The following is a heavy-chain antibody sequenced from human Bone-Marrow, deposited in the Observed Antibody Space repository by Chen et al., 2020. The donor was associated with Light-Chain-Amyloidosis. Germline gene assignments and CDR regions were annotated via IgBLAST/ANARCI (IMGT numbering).Heavy chain of an antibody. CDR3: AKDRCTSISCSDFDY. Sequence: GVAFXXYAMTWVRQAPGKGLEWVSVARGGDGPTYYADSVRGRFTIYRDNSKNTLYLQMXXXRAEDTAVYYCAKDRCTSISCSDFDYWGQGTLVTVSS. V-gene: IGHV3-23*01. CDR2: ARGGDGPT. CDR1: GVAFXXYA. D-gene: IGHD2-2*01. J-gene: IGHJ4*02.